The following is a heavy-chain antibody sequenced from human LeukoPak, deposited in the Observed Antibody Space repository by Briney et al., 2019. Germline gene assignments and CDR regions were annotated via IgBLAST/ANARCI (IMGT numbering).Heavy chain of an antibody. V-gene: IGHV4-39*01. CDR2: IYYSGST. J-gene: IGHJ4*02. CDR1: GGSISSSSHY. D-gene: IGHD1-26*01. CDR3: ARLQWELYDFDY. Sequence: SETLSLTCTVSGGSISSSSHYWGWIRQPPGKGLEWIGSIYYSGSTYYNPSLKSRVTISVETSKNQFSLKLSSVTAADTAVYYCARLQWELYDFDYWGQGTLVTVSS.